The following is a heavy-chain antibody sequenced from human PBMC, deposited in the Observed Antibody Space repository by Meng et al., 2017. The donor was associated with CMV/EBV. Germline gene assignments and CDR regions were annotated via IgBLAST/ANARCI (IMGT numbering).Heavy chain of an antibody. CDR1: GFTFSSYE. J-gene: IGHJ4*01. Sequence: GGSLRLSCAASGFTFSSYEMNWVRQAPGKGLEWVSYISSSGSTICYADSVKGRFTISRDNAKNSLYLQMNSLRAEDTAVYYCANGSAYGVVVTVVYDFDFWGQGTMVTVSS. CDR2: ISSSGSTI. CDR3: ANGSAYGVVVTVVYDFDF. D-gene: IGHD2-21*02. V-gene: IGHV3-48*03.